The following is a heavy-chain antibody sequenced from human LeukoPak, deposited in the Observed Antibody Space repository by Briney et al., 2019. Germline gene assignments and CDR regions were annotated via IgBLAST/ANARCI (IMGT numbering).Heavy chain of an antibody. CDR1: GYTFIDYY. CDR3: ARKGSSSWYFDY. J-gene: IGHJ4*02. Sequence: RASVKVSCKASGYTFIDYYIHWVRQAPGQGLEWMGIINPSGGSTTYAQKFQGRVTMTRDTSTSTVYMELSSLRSDDTAVFYCARKGSSSWYFDYWGQGTLVTVSS. D-gene: IGHD6-13*01. CDR2: INPSGGST. V-gene: IGHV1-46*01.